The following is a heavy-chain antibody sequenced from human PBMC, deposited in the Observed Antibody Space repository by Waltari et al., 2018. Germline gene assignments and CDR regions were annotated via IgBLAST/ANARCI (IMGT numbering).Heavy chain of an antibody. CDR2: MSYSGAT. CDR3: ATYLGASLGTAAFDV. V-gene: IGHV4-39*01. Sequence: IRQPPGEGLEWIGTMSYSGATYSSPSLNSRVTISRDTSKNQLSLKLASMTAADTAVYYCATYLGASLGTAAFDVWGQGTMVTVSS. D-gene: IGHD1-1*01. J-gene: IGHJ3*01.